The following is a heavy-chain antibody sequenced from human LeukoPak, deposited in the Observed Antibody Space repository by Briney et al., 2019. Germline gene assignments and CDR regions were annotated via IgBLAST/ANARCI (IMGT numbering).Heavy chain of an antibody. J-gene: IGHJ6*03. D-gene: IGHD3-10*01. CDR3: ARGGFNMVRGVIIPSNSYYYYMDI. V-gene: IGHV3-21*01. Sequence: GGSLRLSCAVSGFTFSAYSMNWVRQAPGKGLEWVSSITSCGFVYFADSLKGRFTISSDNAKSSLYLQMNSPRADDTAVYYCARGGFNMVRGVIIPSNSYYYYMDIWGKGTTVTVSS. CDR2: ITSCGFV. CDR1: GFTFSAYS.